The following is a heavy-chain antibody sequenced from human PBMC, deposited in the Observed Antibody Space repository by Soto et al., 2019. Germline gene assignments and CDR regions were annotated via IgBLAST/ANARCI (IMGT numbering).Heavy chain of an antibody. V-gene: IGHV1-69*01. J-gene: IGHJ5*02. CDR3: ARGKDIVVVVAATGFDP. Sequence: QVQLVQSGAEVKKPGSSVQVSCKASGGTFSSYAISWVRQAPGQGLEWMGGIIPIFGTANYAQTLQGRVTITADESTSTAYMELSSLRSEDTAVYYCARGKDIVVVVAATGFDPWGQGTLVTVSS. CDR2: IIPIFGTA. CDR1: GGTFSSYA. D-gene: IGHD2-15*01.